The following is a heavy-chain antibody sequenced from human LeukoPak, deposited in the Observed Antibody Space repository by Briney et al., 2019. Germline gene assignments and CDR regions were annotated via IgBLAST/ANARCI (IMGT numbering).Heavy chain of an antibody. Sequence: PGGSLRLSCAASGFTFSSYAMSWVRQAPGKGLELVSAISGSGGSTYYADSVKGRFTISRDNSKNTLYLQMNSLRAEDTAVYYCAKVYCSGGSCYYDYWGQGTLVTVSS. V-gene: IGHV3-23*01. D-gene: IGHD2-15*01. CDR3: AKVYCSGGSCYYDY. CDR2: ISGSGGST. J-gene: IGHJ4*02. CDR1: GFTFSSYA.